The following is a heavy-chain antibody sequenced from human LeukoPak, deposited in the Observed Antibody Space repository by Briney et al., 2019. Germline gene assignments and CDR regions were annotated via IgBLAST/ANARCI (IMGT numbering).Heavy chain of an antibody. CDR3: ASYDIVVVPASNDAFDI. CDR1: GYTFTGYY. D-gene: IGHD2-2*01. V-gene: IGHV1-2*02. CDR2: INPNSGGT. Sequence: GASVKVSCKASGYTFTGYYMHWVRQAPGQGLEWMGWINPNSGGTNYAQKFQGRVTMTRDTSISTAYMELSRLRSDDTAVYYCASYDIVVVPASNDAFDIWGQGTMVTVSS. J-gene: IGHJ3*02.